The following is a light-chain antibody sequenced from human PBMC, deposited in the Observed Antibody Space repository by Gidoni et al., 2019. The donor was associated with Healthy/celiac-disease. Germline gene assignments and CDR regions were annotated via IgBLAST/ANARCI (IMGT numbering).Light chain of an antibody. J-gene: IGLJ2*01. Sequence: QSALTQPASVSGSPGLSTTISCTRTSSDVGGYNYASWYQQHPGKAPKLMVYEGNNRPSGVSNRCSGSKSGNTASLTISGLQAEDEADYYCSSYTGSSTVVFGGGTKLTVL. CDR2: EGN. CDR1: SSDVGGYNY. CDR3: SSYTGSSTVV. V-gene: IGLV2-14*01.